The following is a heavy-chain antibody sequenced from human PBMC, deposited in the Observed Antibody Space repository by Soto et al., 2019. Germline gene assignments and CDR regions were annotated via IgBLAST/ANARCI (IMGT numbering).Heavy chain of an antibody. J-gene: IGHJ5*02. V-gene: IGHV3-30*04. Sequence: PGGSLRLSCAASGFIFSSYTLHWVRQTPAKGLEWVAVVSYDGNDEDYADSVKGRFTISRDNSKNTLFLQMNSLRAEDTAVYYCARDYYKYYDSSGYYRSPASWGQGTLVTVS. CDR3: ARDYYKYYDSSGYYRSPAS. CDR2: VSYDGNDE. D-gene: IGHD3-22*01. CDR1: GFIFSSYT.